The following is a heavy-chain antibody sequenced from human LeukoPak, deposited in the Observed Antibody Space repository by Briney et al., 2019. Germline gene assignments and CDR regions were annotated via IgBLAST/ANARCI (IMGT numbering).Heavy chain of an antibody. V-gene: IGHV4-39*01. CDR2: IYYSGST. Sequence: SETLSLTWTVSGGSISSSSYYWGWIRQPPGKGLEWIGSIYYSGSTYYNPSLKSRVTISVDTSKNQFSLELSSVTAVDTAVYYCARGPVSEPALFDAFDIWGQGTMVTVSS. D-gene: IGHD1-26*01. CDR3: ARGPVSEPALFDAFDI. J-gene: IGHJ3*02. CDR1: GGSISSSSYY.